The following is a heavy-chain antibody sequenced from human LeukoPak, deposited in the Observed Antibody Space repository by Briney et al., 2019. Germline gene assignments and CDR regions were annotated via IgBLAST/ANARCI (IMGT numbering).Heavy chain of an antibody. D-gene: IGHD5-24*01. CDR1: GGSITSYY. Sequence: SETLSLTCAVSGGSITSYYWSWLRQVPGKGLEWIGYVHYSGTSNYNPSLKSRVTISVDTSKNQFSLRLTSVNAADTAVYYCARGRGRDGDNLVRWSQGTLVSVSS. J-gene: IGHJ4*02. CDR3: ARGRGRDGDNLVR. CDR2: VHYSGTS. V-gene: IGHV4-59*01.